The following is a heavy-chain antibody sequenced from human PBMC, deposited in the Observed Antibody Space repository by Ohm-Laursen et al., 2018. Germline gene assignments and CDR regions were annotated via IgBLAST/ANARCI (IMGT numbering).Heavy chain of an antibody. D-gene: IGHD5-18*01. J-gene: IGHJ4*02. CDR2: ISAYNGNT. CDR1: GYTFTSYD. V-gene: IGHV1-18*01. CDR3: ARDLIAAMAHDY. Sequence: ASVKVSCKASGYTFTSYDINWVRQATGQGLEWMGWISAYNGNTNYAQNLQGRVTMTTDTSTSTAYMELRSLRSDDTAVYYCARDLIAAMAHDYWGQGTLVTVSS.